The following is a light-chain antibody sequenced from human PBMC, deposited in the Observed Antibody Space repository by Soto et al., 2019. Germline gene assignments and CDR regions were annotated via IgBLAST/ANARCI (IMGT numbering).Light chain of an antibody. CDR3: QQYNIFWT. CDR2: DVS. V-gene: IGKV1-5*01. J-gene: IGKJ1*01. Sequence: DIQMTQSPSTLSASVGDRFTITCRASQSISSWLAWYQLKPGKAPKLLIYDVSTLESGVPSRLSVSGSGTEFTLTIRSLQPVDFATYYCQQYNIFWTFGQGTKVDIK. CDR1: QSISSW.